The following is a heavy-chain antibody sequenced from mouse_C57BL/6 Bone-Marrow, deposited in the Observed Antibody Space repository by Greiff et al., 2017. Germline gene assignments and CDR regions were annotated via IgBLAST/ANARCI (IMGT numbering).Heavy chain of an antibody. J-gene: IGHJ1*03. D-gene: IGHD1-1*01. CDR2: IYPRDGST. CDR3: ARDYGRSYWYFDV. CDR1: GFNIKNTY. Sequence: QVQLQQSVAELVRPGASVKLSCTASGFNIKNTYMHWVKQRPGKGLEWIGWIYPRDGSTKYNEKFKGKATLTVDTSYITAYMELHSLTSEDSAFYFCARDYGRSYWYFDVWGTGTTVTVSS. V-gene: IGHV1-85*01.